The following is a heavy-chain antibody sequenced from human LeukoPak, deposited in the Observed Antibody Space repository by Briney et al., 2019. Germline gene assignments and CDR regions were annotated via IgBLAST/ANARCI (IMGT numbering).Heavy chain of an antibody. Sequence: PSETLSLTCTVSGGSISSHYWSWIRQPAGKGLEWIGRIYISGSTNYNPSLKSRVTISVDTSKNQFSLKLSSVTAADTAVYYCARDSALAFDYWGQGTLVTVSS. V-gene: IGHV4-4*07. D-gene: IGHD5-12*01. CDR3: ARDSALAFDY. J-gene: IGHJ4*02. CDR1: GGSISSHY. CDR2: IYISGST.